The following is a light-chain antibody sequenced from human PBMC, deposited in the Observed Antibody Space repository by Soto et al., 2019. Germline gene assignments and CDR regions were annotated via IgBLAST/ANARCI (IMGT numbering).Light chain of an antibody. J-gene: IGKJ1*01. CDR2: GAS. CDR1: ESVSGSY. Sequence: PGERAALSCRASESVSGSYIAWYKQKVGQSPRLLIYGASNRATGIPDRFSGSGSGTDFTLTISRLEPEDFAMYHCQQYGRTCGLGTKVDIK. CDR3: QQYGRT. V-gene: IGKV3-20*01.